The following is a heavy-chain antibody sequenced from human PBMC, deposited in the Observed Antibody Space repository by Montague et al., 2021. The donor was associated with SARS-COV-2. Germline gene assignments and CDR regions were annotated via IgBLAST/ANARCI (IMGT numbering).Heavy chain of an antibody. CDR2: IYSSGST. Sequence: SETLSLTCSVSSGSVSSDNWSWIRQPPGKGLEWIGYIYSSGSTSYNPSLKSRVTISINTSKNQFSLRLSSVTAADTAVYYCARTGDADTRYYIDYCGQGTRVPVSS. CDR1: SGSVSSDN. J-gene: IGHJ4*02. D-gene: IGHD1-1*01. CDR3: ARTGDADTRYYIDY. V-gene: IGHV4-59*02.